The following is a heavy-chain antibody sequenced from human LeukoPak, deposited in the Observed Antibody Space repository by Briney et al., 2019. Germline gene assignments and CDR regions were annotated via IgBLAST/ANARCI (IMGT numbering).Heavy chain of an antibody. D-gene: IGHD6-13*01. J-gene: IGHJ4*02. CDR1: GGSISSSSYY. Sequence: PSETLSLTCTVSGGSISSSSYYWGWIRQPPGTGLEWIGSIYYSGSTYYNPSLKSRVTISVDTSKNQFSLKLSSVTAADTAVYYCARRGKQQLVPFFDYWGQGTLVTVSS. CDR3: ARRGKQQLVPFFDY. CDR2: IYYSGST. V-gene: IGHV4-39*01.